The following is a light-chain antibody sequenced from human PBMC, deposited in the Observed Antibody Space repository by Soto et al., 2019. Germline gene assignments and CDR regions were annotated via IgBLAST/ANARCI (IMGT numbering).Light chain of an antibody. J-gene: IGKJ5*01. CDR3: PQFYIFPVT. CDR2: KAS. Sequence: AIQLTQSPSSVSASVGDRITITCRASQDIHTFLAWYQQKPGKAPQLLIYKASTLQSGVPSRFSGNGSGTDFTLTISSLQPEDFATYACPQFYIFPVTFGQGTRLEIK. CDR1: QDIHTF. V-gene: IGKV1-13*02.